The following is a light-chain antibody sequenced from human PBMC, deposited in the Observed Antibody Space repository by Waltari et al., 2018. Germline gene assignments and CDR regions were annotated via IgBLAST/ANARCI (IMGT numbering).Light chain of an antibody. Sequence: QSALTQPPSASGSPGQSVTISCTGTSSDVGGYTYVSWYPQHPGKVPKLMIYEVSKRPPGVPDPFSGAKSCNTASLTVSGLQAEDEADYYCASYAGSRYVFGTGTKVTVL. CDR1: SSDVGGYTY. CDR2: EVS. V-gene: IGLV2-8*01. CDR3: ASYAGSRYV. J-gene: IGLJ1*01.